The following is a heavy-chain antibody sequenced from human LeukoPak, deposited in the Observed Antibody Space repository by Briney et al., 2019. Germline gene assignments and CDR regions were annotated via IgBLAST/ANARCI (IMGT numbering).Heavy chain of an antibody. V-gene: IGHV1-18*04. CDR1: GYTFTSYG. D-gene: IGHD3-10*01. Sequence: ASVKVSCKASGYTFTSYGISWVRQAPGQGLERMGWISAYNGNTNYAQKLQGRVTMTTDTSTSTAYMELRSLRSDDTAVYYCARDQVSMVRGVPDYWGQGTLVTVSS. J-gene: IGHJ4*02. CDR2: ISAYNGNT. CDR3: ARDQVSMVRGVPDY.